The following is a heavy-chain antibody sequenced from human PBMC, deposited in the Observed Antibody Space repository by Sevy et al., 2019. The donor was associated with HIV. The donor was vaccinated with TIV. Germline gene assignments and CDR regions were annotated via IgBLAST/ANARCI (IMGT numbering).Heavy chain of an antibody. CDR3: ARVPTYYYGSATYFDY. V-gene: IGHV1-18*01. J-gene: IGHJ4*02. CDR2: IVIYNGNA. D-gene: IGHD3-10*01. Sequence: ASVKVSCKASGYTFASNGISWVRQAPGQGLEWMGWIVIYNGNAKCAQKFQGRVTMTTDTSTSTAYMELGSLRSDDTAVYYCARVPTYYYGSATYFDYWGQGTLVTVSS. CDR1: GYTFASNG.